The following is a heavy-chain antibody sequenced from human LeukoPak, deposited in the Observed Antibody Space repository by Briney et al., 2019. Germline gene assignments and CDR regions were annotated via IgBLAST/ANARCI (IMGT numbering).Heavy chain of an antibody. CDR1: GYAFTSYG. J-gene: IGHJ5*02. CDR3: ARESVTTFGLDWFDP. Sequence: ASVKVSCKASGYAFTSYGISWVRQAPGQGLEWMGWISAYNGNTNYAQKLQGRVTMTTDTSTSTAYMELRSLRSDDTAVYYCARESVTTFGLDWFDPWGQGTLVTVSS. D-gene: IGHD3-16*01. CDR2: ISAYNGNT. V-gene: IGHV1-18*01.